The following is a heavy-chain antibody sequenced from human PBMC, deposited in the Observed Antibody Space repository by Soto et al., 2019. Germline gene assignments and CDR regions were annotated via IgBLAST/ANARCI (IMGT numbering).Heavy chain of an antibody. Sequence: PSETLSLTCTVSGGSISSGDYYWSWIRQPPGKGLEWIGYIYYSGSTYYNPSLKSRVTISVDTSKNQFSLKLSSVTAADTAVYYCARDKAGVVVAATDNWYDPWGQGTLVTVSS. CDR1: GGSISSGDYY. D-gene: IGHD2-15*01. CDR3: ARDKAGVVVAATDNWYDP. J-gene: IGHJ5*02. CDR2: IYYSGST. V-gene: IGHV4-30-4*01.